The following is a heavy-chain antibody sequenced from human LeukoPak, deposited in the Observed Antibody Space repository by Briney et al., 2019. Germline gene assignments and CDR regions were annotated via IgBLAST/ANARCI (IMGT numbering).Heavy chain of an antibody. J-gene: IGHJ6*02. CDR3: ARGTYYYDSSGHPYYYGMDV. CDR1: GGTFSSYA. CDR2: IIPIFGTA. Sequence: ASVKVSCKASGGTFSSYAISWVRQAPGQGLEWMGGIIPIFGTANYAQKFQGRVTITADESTSTAYMELSSLRSEDTAVYYCARGTYYYDSSGHPYYYGMDVWGQGTTVTVSS. D-gene: IGHD3-22*01. V-gene: IGHV1-69*13.